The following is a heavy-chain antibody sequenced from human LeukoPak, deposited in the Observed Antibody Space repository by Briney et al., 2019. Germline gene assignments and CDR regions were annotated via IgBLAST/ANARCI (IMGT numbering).Heavy chain of an antibody. D-gene: IGHD1-1*01. CDR3: ARDRLEPGYYNFYGMDV. Sequence: SQTLSLTCAISGDSVSSNSAAWNWIRQSPSRGREWLGRTYYRSKWYNDYALSVKSRITINPDTSKNQFSLQLNSVTPEDTAVYYCARDRLEPGYYNFYGMDVWGHGTTVTVSS. CDR2: TYYRSKWYN. J-gene: IGHJ6*02. CDR1: GDSVSSNSAA. V-gene: IGHV6-1*01.